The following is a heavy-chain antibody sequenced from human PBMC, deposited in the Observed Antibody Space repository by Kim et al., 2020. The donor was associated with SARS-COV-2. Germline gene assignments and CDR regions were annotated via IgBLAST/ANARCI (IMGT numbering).Heavy chain of an antibody. Sequence: GGSLRLSCVASGFTFDDYYMSWARQAPGKGLEWLAFISTSGSYTNYAESVKGRFTISRDNSQNSLSLQMDSLGAGDTALYFCARDHKISWFEVDYYYGM. CDR3: ARDHKISWFEVDYYYGM. CDR1: GFTFDDYY. D-gene: IGHD2-21*01. J-gene: IGHJ6*01. V-gene: IGHV3-11*06. CDR2: ISTSGSYT.